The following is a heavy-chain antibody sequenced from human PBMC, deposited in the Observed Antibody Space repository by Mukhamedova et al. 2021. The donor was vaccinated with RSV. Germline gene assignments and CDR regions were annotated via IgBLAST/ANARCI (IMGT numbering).Heavy chain of an antibody. Sequence: RGRFTIYRDNSKSTLYLQMNSLRSEDTAVYYCARAPGHDWNGPDFGLDVWGQGTTVTVS. J-gene: IGHJ6*02. CDR3: ARAPGHDWNGPDFGLDV. D-gene: IGHD1-1*01. V-gene: IGHV3-23*01.